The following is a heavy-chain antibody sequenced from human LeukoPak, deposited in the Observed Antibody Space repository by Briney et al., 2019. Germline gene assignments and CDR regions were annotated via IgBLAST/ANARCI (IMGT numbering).Heavy chain of an antibody. V-gene: IGHV4-34*01. CDR1: GGSFSGYY. CDR2: INHSGST. Sequence: SETLSLTCAVYGGSFSGYYWSWIRQPPGKGLEWIGEINHSGSTNYNPSLKSRVTISVDTSKNQSSLKLGSVTAADTAVYYCARLIWSGYYLPDYWGQGTLVTVSS. J-gene: IGHJ4*02. CDR3: ARLIWSGYYLPDY. D-gene: IGHD3-3*01.